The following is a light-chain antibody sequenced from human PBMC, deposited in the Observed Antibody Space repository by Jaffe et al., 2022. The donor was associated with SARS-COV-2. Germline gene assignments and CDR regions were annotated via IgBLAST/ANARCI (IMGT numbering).Light chain of an antibody. CDR1: QSLLDSDGKTY. Sequence: DIVMTQTPLSLSVTPGQPASISCRSSQSLLDSDGKTYLYWYVQKPGQPPQLLIYEVSNRFSGVSDRFTGSGSGTEFVLKISRVEAEDVAVYYCMQSTQVPLTFGQGTRLEIK. J-gene: IGKJ5*01. CDR2: EVS. V-gene: IGKV2D-29*01. CDR3: MQSTQVPLT.